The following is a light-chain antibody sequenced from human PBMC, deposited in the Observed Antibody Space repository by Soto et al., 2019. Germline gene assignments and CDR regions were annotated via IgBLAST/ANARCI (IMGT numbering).Light chain of an antibody. J-gene: IGKJ5*01. CDR2: DAS. V-gene: IGKV3-15*01. CDR1: QSVGTN. CDR3: QQYNNWPPIT. Sequence: EIVMTQSPATLSVSPGERATLSCRASQSVGTNLAWYQQKPGQAPWLLIYDASSSATGIPARFSGSGSGTEFTLTISSLQSEDFAVYYCQQYNNWPPITFGQGTRLEIK.